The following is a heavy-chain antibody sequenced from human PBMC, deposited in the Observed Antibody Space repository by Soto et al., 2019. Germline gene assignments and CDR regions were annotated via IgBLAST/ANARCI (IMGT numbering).Heavy chain of an antibody. Sequence: PGWSLRLACAPSGFTFSGSAMHWVRPASGKGLGWVGRIRGKAKSYATAYAASVKGRLTISRDDSKNTAYLQMNSLKTEDTAVYYCTRQRGLDSSGYYYYDAFDIWGQGTMVTVSS. CDR3: TRQRGLDSSGYYYYDAFDI. V-gene: IGHV3-73*01. J-gene: IGHJ3*02. CDR2: IRGKAKSYAT. D-gene: IGHD3-22*01. CDR1: GFTFSGSA.